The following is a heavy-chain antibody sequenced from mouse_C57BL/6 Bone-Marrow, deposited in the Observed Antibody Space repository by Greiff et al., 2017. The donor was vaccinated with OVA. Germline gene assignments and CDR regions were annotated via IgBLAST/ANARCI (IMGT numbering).Heavy chain of an antibody. Sequence: VKLMESGAELARPGASVKLSCKASGYTFTSYGISWVKQRTGQGLEWIGEIYPRSGNTYYNEKFKGKATLTADKSSSTAYMELRSLTSEDSAVYFCARIYYDSPFAYWGQGTLVTVSA. D-gene: IGHD2-4*01. CDR3: ARIYYDSPFAY. V-gene: IGHV1-81*01. J-gene: IGHJ3*01. CDR1: GYTFTSYG. CDR2: IYPRSGNT.